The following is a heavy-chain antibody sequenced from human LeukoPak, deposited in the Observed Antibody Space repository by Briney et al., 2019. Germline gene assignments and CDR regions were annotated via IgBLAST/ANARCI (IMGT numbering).Heavy chain of an antibody. CDR3: ARGDRRHPPSSIGWYSENIFDY. V-gene: IGHV1-46*01. J-gene: IGHJ4*02. D-gene: IGHD6-13*01. Sequence: GASVKVSCKASGYTFTDFYMNWVRQAPGQGLEWMGIINPSGASTRYAQKFQGRVTMTRDTSTSTVYMELSSLRSEDTAVYYCARGDRRHPPSSIGWYSENIFDYWGQGTLLTVSS. CDR1: GYTFTDFY. CDR2: INPSGAST.